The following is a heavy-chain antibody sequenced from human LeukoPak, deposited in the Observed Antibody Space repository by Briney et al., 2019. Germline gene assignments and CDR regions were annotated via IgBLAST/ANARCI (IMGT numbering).Heavy chain of an antibody. CDR3: ARVFIGDYGDYQFDY. Sequence: PGGSLRLSCAASGFTFSSYEMNWVRQAPGKGLEWVSYISNSGSTIYYADSVKGRFTVSRDNAKNSLYLQMNSLRAEDTAVYYCARVFIGDYGDYQFDYWGQGTLVTVSS. CDR2: ISNSGSTI. CDR1: GFTFSSYE. V-gene: IGHV3-48*03. D-gene: IGHD4-17*01. J-gene: IGHJ4*02.